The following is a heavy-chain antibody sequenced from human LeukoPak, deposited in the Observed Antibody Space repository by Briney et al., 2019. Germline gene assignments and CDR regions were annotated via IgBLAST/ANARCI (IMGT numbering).Heavy chain of an antibody. CDR1: GVSISSSNSY. CDR3: ARGTLYSGWSYYFDY. V-gene: IGHV4-39*07. CDR2: VYYSGTT. J-gene: IGHJ4*02. D-gene: IGHD6-19*01. Sequence: SETLSLTCTVSGVSISSSNSYWGWIRQPPGKALEWIGSVYYSGTTSYNPSLKSRVTISVDMSKNHFSLRLCSVTAADTAMYYCARGTLYSGWSYYFDYWGQGSQVTVSS.